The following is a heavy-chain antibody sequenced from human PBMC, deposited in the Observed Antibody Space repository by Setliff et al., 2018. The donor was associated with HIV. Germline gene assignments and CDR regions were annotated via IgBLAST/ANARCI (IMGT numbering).Heavy chain of an antibody. J-gene: IGHJ4*02. CDR1: GFTFTNYY. D-gene: IGHD6-6*01. V-gene: IGHV3-11*04. CDR3: ARDWPSSTAAGDC. CDR2: ISVSGTDI. Sequence: GALRLSCAASGFTFTNYYMSWIRQAPGKGLELLSYISVSGTDIKYADSVKGRFTISRDNAKNSLYLQMNSLRAEDTAVYYCARDWPSSTAAGDCWGQGTLVTVSS.